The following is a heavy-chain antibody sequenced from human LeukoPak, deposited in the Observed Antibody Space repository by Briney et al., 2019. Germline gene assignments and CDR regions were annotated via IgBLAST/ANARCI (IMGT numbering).Heavy chain of an antibody. V-gene: IGHV3-30*02. CDR3: ARDNRGVAATGRFDY. D-gene: IGHD1-26*01. J-gene: IGHJ4*02. Sequence: GGSLRLSCAASGFTFSSYGMHWVRQAPGKGLEWVTFIRYDGSNKYYADSVKGRITISRDNSKNTLYLQMNSLRTEDTALYYCARDNRGVAATGRFDYWGQGTLVTVSS. CDR2: IRYDGSNK. CDR1: GFTFSSYG.